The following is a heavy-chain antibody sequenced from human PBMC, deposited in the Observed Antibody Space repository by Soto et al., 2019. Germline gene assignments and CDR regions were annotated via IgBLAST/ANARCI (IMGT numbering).Heavy chain of an antibody. CDR3: AKGGRQWLVTSDFNY. CDR2: VSHDGRNR. J-gene: IGHJ4*02. Sequence: VQLVGSGGGVVEPGRSLRLACAAFGFTFSDYAMHWVRQAPGKGLEWVAVVSHDGRNRHYADSVKGPFTLSRDSSKNTVSLEMTSLSAEDTAVYYCAKGGRQWLVTSDFNYWGQGALVTVSS. V-gene: IGHV3-30*18. CDR1: GFTFSDYA. D-gene: IGHD6-19*01.